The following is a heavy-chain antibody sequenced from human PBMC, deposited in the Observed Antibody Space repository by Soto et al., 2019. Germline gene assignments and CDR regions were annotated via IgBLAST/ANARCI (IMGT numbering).Heavy chain of an antibody. J-gene: IGHJ5*02. V-gene: IGHV3-15*01. CDR3: ATEAAAPYNWFDP. CDR2: IKSKTDGGTT. D-gene: IGHD6-13*01. Sequence: EVQLVESGGGLVKPGGSLRLSCAASGFTFSNAWMSWVRQAPGKGLEWVGRIKSKTDGGTTDYAAPVKGRFTISRDDSKNTVYLKMNSLKTEDTAVYYCATEAAAPYNWFDPWGQGTLVSVSS. CDR1: GFTFSNAW.